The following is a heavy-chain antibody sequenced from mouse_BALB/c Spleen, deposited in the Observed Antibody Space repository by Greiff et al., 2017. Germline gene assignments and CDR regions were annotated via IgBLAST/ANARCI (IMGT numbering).Heavy chain of an antibody. Sequence: EVKLQESGPSLVKPSQTLSLTCSVTGDSITSGYWNWIRKFPGNKLEYMGYISYSGSTYYNPSLKSRISITRDTSKNQYYLQLNSVTTEDTATYYCARTYGYDEGYAMDYWGQGTSVTVSS. CDR1: GDSITSGY. D-gene: IGHD2-2*01. V-gene: IGHV3-8*02. J-gene: IGHJ4*01. CDR2: ISYSGST. CDR3: ARTYGYDEGYAMDY.